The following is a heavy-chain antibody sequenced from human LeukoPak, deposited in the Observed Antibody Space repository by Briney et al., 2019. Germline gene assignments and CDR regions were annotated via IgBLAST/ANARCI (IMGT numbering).Heavy chain of an antibody. CDR3: ARPDTSMVKSDY. J-gene: IGHJ4*02. D-gene: IGHD5-18*01. Sequence: AASVKVSCKASGYSFTSYDINWVRQATGQGLEWMGWMNPNSGNTGYAQKFQGRVTMTRNTSISNAYMELSSLRSEDTAVYYCARPDTSMVKSDYWAQGTLVTVPS. CDR2: MNPNSGNT. V-gene: IGHV1-8*01. CDR1: GYSFTSYD.